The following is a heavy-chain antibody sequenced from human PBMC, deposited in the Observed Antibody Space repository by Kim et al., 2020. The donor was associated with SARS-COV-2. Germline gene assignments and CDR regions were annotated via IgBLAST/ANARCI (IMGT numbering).Heavy chain of an antibody. J-gene: IGHJ4*02. Sequence: NPSLKSRVTISVDTSKNQFSLKLSSVTAADTAVYYCARGGAMVLGEFGYWGQGTLVTVSS. D-gene: IGHD3-10*01. CDR3: ARGGAMVLGEFGY. V-gene: IGHV4-34*01.